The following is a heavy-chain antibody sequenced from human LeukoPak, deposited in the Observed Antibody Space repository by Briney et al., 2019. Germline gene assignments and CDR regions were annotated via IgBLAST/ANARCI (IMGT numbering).Heavy chain of an antibody. J-gene: IGHJ4*02. D-gene: IGHD5-12*01. CDR3: AKVGVATIWDFDY. CDR1: GFTFSSYW. CDR2: INSDGSST. Sequence: PGGSLRLSCAASGFTFSSYWMHWVRQAPGKGLVWVSRINSDGSSTSYADSVKGRFTISRDNSKNTLYLQMNSLRAEDTAVYYCAKVGVATIWDFDYWGQGTLVTVSS. V-gene: IGHV3-74*01.